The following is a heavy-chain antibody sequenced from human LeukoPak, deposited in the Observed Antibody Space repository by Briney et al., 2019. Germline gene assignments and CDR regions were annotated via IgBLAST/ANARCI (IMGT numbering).Heavy chain of an antibody. CDR3: ARAYSSSWHYYYYYMDV. Sequence: SETLSLTCTVSGGSVSSYYWSWIRQPPGKGLEWIGYIYYSGSTNYNPSLKSRVTISVDTSKNQVSLKLSSVTAADTAVYYCARAYSSSWHYYYYYMDVWGKGTTVTISS. V-gene: IGHV4-59*02. J-gene: IGHJ6*03. CDR1: GGSVSSYY. D-gene: IGHD6-13*01. CDR2: IYYSGST.